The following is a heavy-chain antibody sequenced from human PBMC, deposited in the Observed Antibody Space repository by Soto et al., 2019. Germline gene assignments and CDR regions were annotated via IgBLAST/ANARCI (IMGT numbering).Heavy chain of an antibody. D-gene: IGHD2-8*01. CDR1: GGSISSGGHY. CDR3: ARDFSGYGTIDS. CDR2: IYYSGTT. Sequence: SETLSLTCSVSGGSISSGGHYWSWIRQYPGKVLEWIGYIYYSGTTYYSPSLQSRIIISVDTSNSQFSLKLSSVTAADTAVYYCARDFSGYGTIDSWGQGTLVTVSS. J-gene: IGHJ4*02. V-gene: IGHV4-31*03.